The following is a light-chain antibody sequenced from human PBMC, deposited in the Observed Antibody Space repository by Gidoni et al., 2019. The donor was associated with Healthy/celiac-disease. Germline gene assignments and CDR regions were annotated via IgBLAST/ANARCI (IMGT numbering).Light chain of an antibody. CDR3: CSYAGSSTFVV. J-gene: IGLJ2*01. CDR1: NSDVGSYNL. CDR2: EVS. Sequence: PGQSITISCTGTNSDVGSYNLVPWYQQHPGKAPKLMIYEVSKRPSGVSNRFSGSKSGNTASLTISGLQAEDEADYYCCSYAGSSTFVVFGGGTKLTVL. V-gene: IGLV2-23*02.